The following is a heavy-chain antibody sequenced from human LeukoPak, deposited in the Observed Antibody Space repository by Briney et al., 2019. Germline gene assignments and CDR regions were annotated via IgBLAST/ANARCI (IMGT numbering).Heavy chain of an antibody. CDR2: TYYRSKGYN. V-gene: IGHV6-1*01. CDR1: GDSVSSNSAA. Sequence: SQTLSLTCAISGDSVSSNSAAWNWIRQSPSRGLEWLGRTYYRSKGYNDYAVSVKSRITTNPDTSKNQFSLQLNSVTPEDTAVYYCARDWHYYGSGSYYYYYYYYMDVWGKGTTVTIS. D-gene: IGHD3-10*01. J-gene: IGHJ6*03. CDR3: ARDWHYYGSGSYYYYYYYYMDV.